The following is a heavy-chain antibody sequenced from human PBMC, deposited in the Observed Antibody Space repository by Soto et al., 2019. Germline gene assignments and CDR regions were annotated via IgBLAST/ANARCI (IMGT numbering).Heavy chain of an antibody. D-gene: IGHD2-2*01. V-gene: IGHV4-34*01. CDR3: ARAGTVVVPAAKNLNWFDP. J-gene: IGHJ5*02. CDR2: INHSGST. CDR1: GGSFSDYY. Sequence: SETLSLTCAVYGGSFSDYYWSWIRQPPGKGLEWIGEINHSGSTNYNPSLKSRVTISVDTSKNQFSLKLSSVTAAGTAVYYCARAGTVVVPAAKNLNWFDPWGQGTTVTVSS.